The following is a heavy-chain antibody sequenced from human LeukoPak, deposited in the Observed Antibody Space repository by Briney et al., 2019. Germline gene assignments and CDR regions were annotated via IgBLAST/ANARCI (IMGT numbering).Heavy chain of an antibody. CDR2: ISANGGTT. J-gene: IGHJ2*01. CDR3: AKGSYGIVRGYFDV. V-gene: IGHV3-23*01. D-gene: IGHD6-6*01. CDR1: GFTFSSYA. Sequence: PGGSLRLSCAASGFTFSSYALSWVRQAPGKGLEWVPGISANGGTTYYADSMKGRFTISRDTSKDTLYLQTNNLSAEDTAIYYCAKGSYGIVRGYFDVWGRGTLVTVSS.